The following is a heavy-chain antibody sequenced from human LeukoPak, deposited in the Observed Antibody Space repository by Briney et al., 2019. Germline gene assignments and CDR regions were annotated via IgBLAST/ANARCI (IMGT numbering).Heavy chain of an antibody. CDR2: INLDGNGR. Sequence: GGSLRLSCAASGFSFSSYWMTWVRQAQGKGLEWVANINLDGNGRFYVDSVKGRFTISRDNNKKSVYLQMNSLRAEDTAVYYCARDTDDFQGLDIWGQGTRVTVSS. CDR1: GFSFSSYW. V-gene: IGHV3-7*01. CDR3: ARDTDDFQGLDI. D-gene: IGHD3-3*01. J-gene: IGHJ3*02.